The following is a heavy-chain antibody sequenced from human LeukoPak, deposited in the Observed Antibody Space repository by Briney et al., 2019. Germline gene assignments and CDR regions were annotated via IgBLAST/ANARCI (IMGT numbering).Heavy chain of an antibody. V-gene: IGHV3-23*01. CDR1: GFEFSIHD. Sequence: GGSLRLSCVASGFEFSIHDMSWGRQAPGKGLEWVSSISGSGTDTYYTDSVKGRFTISRDTSKNTLYMQMNNLRVEDTAVYYCVKGFHFDWWGQGTLVTVSS. CDR3: VKGFHFDW. J-gene: IGHJ4*02. CDR2: ISGSGTDT.